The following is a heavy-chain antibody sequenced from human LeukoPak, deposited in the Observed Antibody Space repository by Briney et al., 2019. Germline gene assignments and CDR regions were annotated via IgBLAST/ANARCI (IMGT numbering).Heavy chain of an antibody. Sequence: SETLSLTCAVHGGSFSGYYWSWIRQPPGKGLEWIGEINHSGSTIYNVSLKSRVTISVDTSKNHFSLKLSSVTAADTAVYYCARQSGSYYYFMDVWGKATTVTISS. CDR3: ARQSGSYYYFMDV. D-gene: IGHD1-26*01. CDR1: GGSFSGYY. J-gene: IGHJ6*03. V-gene: IGHV4-34*01. CDR2: INHSGST.